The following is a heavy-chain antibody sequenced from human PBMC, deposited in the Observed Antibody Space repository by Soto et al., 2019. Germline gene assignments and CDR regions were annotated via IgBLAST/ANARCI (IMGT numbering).Heavy chain of an antibody. CDR3: EREDIYGWSGEGWEV. CDR1: GDSLRGQS. Sequence: SETLSLTCAVVGDSLRGQSWNWIRQSPGKGLEWIGEIDQSGGTNYNPSLKSRAIISDDTSKNQFSLTLTSVTAADTAVYYCEREDIYGWSGEGWEVWGNGTTVTVPS. D-gene: IGHD6-19*01. V-gene: IGHV4-34*01. J-gene: IGHJ6*04. CDR2: IDQSGGT.